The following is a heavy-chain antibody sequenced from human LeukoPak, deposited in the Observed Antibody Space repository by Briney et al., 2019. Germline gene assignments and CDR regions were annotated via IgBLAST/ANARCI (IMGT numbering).Heavy chain of an antibody. D-gene: IGHD3-3*01. CDR1: GGSFSGYY. Sequence: SETLSLTCAVYGGSFSGYYWSWIRQPPGKGLEWIGEINHSGSTNYNPSLKSRVTISVDTSKNPFSLKLSSVTAADTAVYYGARASIGVVFSRRFDPWGQGTLVTVSS. V-gene: IGHV4-34*01. CDR2: INHSGST. CDR3: ARASIGVVFSRRFDP. J-gene: IGHJ5*02.